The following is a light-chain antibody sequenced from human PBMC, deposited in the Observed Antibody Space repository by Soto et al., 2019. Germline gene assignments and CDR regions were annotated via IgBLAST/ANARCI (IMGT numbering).Light chain of an antibody. V-gene: IGKV3-15*01. J-gene: IGKJ1*01. CDR2: DAS. CDR1: QSVSNN. CDR3: QQYDNWWT. Sequence: EIVMTQSPATLSVSPGERATLSCRASQSVSNNLAWYQQKPGQAPRLLIYDASTRAIGIPARFRGSGSGTEFTLTISSLQSKDFAFYYCQQYDNWWTFGQGTKVDIK.